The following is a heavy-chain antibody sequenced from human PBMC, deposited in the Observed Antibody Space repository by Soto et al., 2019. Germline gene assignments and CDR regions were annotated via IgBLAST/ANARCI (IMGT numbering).Heavy chain of an antibody. CDR2: FDPEDGET. D-gene: IGHD2-15*01. CDR1: GYTLTELS. Sequence: ASVKVSCKVSGYTLTELSMHWVRQAPGKGLEWMGGFDPEDGETIYAQKFQGRVTMTEDTSTDTAYMELSSLRSEDTAVYYCATEIAGYCSGGSCSTASDYWGQGTLVTVS. J-gene: IGHJ4*02. CDR3: ATEIAGYCSGGSCSTASDY. V-gene: IGHV1-24*01.